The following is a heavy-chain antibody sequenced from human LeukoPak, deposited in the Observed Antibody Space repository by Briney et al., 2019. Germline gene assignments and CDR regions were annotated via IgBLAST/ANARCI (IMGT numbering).Heavy chain of an antibody. CDR1: GFTFSSYS. CDR3: ARDRAWNYFDY. J-gene: IGHJ4*02. D-gene: IGHD3-3*01. Sequence: GGSLRLSCAASGFTFSSYSMNWVRQAPGKGLEWVSSISSSSSYIYYADSVKGRFTISRDNAKNSLYLQMNSPRAEDTAVYYCARDRAWNYFDYWGQGTLVTVSS. V-gene: IGHV3-21*01. CDR2: ISSSSSYI.